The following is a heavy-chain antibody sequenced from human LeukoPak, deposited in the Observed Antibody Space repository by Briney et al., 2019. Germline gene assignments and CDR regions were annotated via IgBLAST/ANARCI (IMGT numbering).Heavy chain of an antibody. J-gene: IGHJ6*02. Sequence: PGGSLRLSCAASGFVVGGNYMSWVRQAPGKGLEWVSVIYSGGSTYYADSVKGRFSTSRDCSTSTLFLQMDSLRAEDTAMYYCARPTDGDSTRYGMDVWGQGTTVIVSS. V-gene: IGHV3-53*01. CDR3: ARPTDGDSTRYGMDV. D-gene: IGHD2-21*02. CDR2: IYSGGST. CDR1: GFVVGGNY.